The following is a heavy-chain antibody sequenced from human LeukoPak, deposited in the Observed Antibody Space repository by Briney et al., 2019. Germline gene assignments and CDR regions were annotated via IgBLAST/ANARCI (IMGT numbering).Heavy chain of an antibody. V-gene: IGHV4-30-2*01. Sequence: PSETLSLTCTVSGGSISSGGYYWSWIRQPPGKGLEWIGYIYHSGSTYYNPSLKSRVTISVDTSKNQFSLKLSSVTAADTAVYYCARHVNTGQWELLEFDYWGQGTLVTVSS. CDR2: IYHSGST. J-gene: IGHJ4*02. D-gene: IGHD1-26*01. CDR1: GGSISSGGYY. CDR3: ARHVNTGQWELLEFDY.